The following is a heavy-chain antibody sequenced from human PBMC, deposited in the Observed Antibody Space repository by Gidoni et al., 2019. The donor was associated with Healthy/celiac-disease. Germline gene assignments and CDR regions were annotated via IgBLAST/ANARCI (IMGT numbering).Heavy chain of an antibody. Sequence: QVQLQESGPGLVKPSETLSLTRTVPGGSVSSGRYYWSWIRQPPGKGLEWIGYIYYSGSTNYNPSLKSRVTISVDTSKNQFSLKLSSVTAADTAVYYCARDRDGGNSDRLVDYWGQGTLVTVSS. CDR2: IYYSGST. CDR1: GGSVSSGRYY. D-gene: IGHD2-21*02. CDR3: ARDRDGGNSDRLVDY. J-gene: IGHJ4*02. V-gene: IGHV4-61*01.